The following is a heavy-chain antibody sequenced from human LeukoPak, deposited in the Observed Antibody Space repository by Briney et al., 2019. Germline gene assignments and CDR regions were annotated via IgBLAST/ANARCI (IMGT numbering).Heavy chain of an antibody. D-gene: IGHD6-19*01. CDR1: GFTFSSFG. Sequence: PGGSLRLSCEASGFTFSSFGMHWVRQAPGKGLEWVALIRYDGSNELYVDSVRGRFTLSRDNSKNTLYLQMNRLRPDDTAIYYCAKDRPEFTSGWFLGGFDYWGQGALVTVSS. V-gene: IGHV3-30*02. CDR2: IRYDGSNE. J-gene: IGHJ4*02. CDR3: AKDRPEFTSGWFLGGFDY.